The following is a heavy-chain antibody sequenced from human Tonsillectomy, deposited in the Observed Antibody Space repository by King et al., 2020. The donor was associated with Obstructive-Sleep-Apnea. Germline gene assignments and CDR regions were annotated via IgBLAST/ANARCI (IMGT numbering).Heavy chain of an antibody. CDR1: GSSITSGYY. D-gene: IGHD2-2*02. Sequence: VQLQESGPGLVKPSETLSLTCAVSGSSITSGYYWDWIRQPPGKGLEWIGSIYHSGTTNYNPSLKSRISLSVDPSKIQFSLRLSSVTAADTAVYYCARETGYTLYWGQGTLVTVSS. CDR2: IYHSGTT. CDR3: ARETGYTLY. J-gene: IGHJ4*02. V-gene: IGHV4-38-2*02.